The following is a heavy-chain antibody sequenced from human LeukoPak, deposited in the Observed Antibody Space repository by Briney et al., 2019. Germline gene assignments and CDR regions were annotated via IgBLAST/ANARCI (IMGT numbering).Heavy chain of an antibody. D-gene: IGHD4-17*01. Sequence: GGSLRLSCGASGFTFSSYWMHWVRQAPGKGLVWVSRIDSDGSSTTYADSVKGRFTISRDNAKNTLYLQMNSLRAEDTAVYYCAREVSGDPWYNWFDPGGQGTLVTVSS. CDR2: IDSDGSST. J-gene: IGHJ5*02. CDR1: GFTFSSYW. CDR3: AREVSGDPWYNWFDP. V-gene: IGHV3-74*01.